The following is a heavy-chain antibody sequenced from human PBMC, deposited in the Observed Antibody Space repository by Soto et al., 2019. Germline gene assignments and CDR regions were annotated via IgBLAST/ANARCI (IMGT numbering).Heavy chain of an antibody. CDR2: MSYDGSNK. Sequence: QVQLVESGGGVVQPGRSLRLSCAASGFTFSSYAMHWVRQAPGKGLEWVAVMSYDGSNKYYADSVKGRFTISRDNSKNTVYLQMTSLRAEDTAVYYCARDAITYSSGWYEDYWGQGTLVTVSS. D-gene: IGHD6-19*01. CDR3: ARDAITYSSGWYEDY. CDR1: GFTFSSYA. J-gene: IGHJ4*02. V-gene: IGHV3-30-3*01.